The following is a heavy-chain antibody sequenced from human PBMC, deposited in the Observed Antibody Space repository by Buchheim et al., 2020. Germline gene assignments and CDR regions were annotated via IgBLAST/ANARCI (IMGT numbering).Heavy chain of an antibody. J-gene: IGHJ4*02. V-gene: IGHV3-21*02. Sequence: DVQLVESGGGLVKPGGSLRLSCAASAFTLSDYSMNWIRQAPGRGLEWVSSISSSGRRISYADSVKGRFTISRDNAKNSLYLQMNSLRVEDTAVYYCARDCCSLTSCYIASSYECLDYWGQGTL. CDR1: AFTLSDYS. CDR2: ISSSGRRI. CDR3: ARDCCSLTSCYIASSYECLDY. D-gene: IGHD2-2*01.